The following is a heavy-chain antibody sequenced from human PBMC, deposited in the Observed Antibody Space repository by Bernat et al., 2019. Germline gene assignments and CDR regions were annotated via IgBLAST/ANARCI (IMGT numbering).Heavy chain of an antibody. V-gene: IGHV3-7*03. Sequence: EVQLVESGGGLVQPGGSLRLSCAASGFTFGSYWMSWVRQAPGKGLEWVANIQQDGSGTYYVDSVKGRFIISSDNAKNSLYLQMSSLRAEDTALYYCARGSPGYSSSWYLNYWGQGTLVTVSS. D-gene: IGHD6-13*01. CDR2: IQQDGSGT. CDR1: GFTFGSYW. CDR3: ARGSPGYSSSWYLNY. J-gene: IGHJ4*02.